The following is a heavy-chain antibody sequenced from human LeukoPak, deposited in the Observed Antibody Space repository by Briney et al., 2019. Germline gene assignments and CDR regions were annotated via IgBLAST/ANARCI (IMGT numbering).Heavy chain of an antibody. CDR3: TRVQAGRAGLMDV. J-gene: IGHJ6*02. Sequence: GGSLRLSCAASGFTLSSYWMHWVRQAPGEGLVWVSRIDPDGSTTNYADSVKGRFTTSRDNAKNTQYLQVNSLRAEDTALYYCTRVQAGRAGLMDVWGRGTTVTVSS. CDR1: GFTLSSYW. V-gene: IGHV3-74*01. D-gene: IGHD6-13*01. CDR2: IDPDGSTT.